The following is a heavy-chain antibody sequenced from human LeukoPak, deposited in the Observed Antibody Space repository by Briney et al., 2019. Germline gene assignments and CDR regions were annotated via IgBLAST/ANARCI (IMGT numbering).Heavy chain of an antibody. CDR3: ARGPWIQLWPPPYYYYGMDV. J-gene: IGHJ6*02. Sequence: ASVKVSCKASGYTFTGYYMHWVRQAPGQGLEWMGWINPNSGGTNYAQKFQGRVTMTRDTSISTAYMELGRLRSEDTAVYYCARGPWIQLWPPPYYYYGMDVWGQGTTVTVSS. CDR2: INPNSGGT. D-gene: IGHD5-18*01. CDR1: GYTFTGYY. V-gene: IGHV1-2*02.